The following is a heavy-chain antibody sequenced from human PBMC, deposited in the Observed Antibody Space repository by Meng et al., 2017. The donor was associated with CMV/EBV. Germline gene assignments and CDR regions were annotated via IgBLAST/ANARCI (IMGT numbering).Heavy chain of an antibody. J-gene: IGHJ4*02. CDR1: GFTFSSYA. D-gene: IGHD5-12*01. Sequence: GGSLRLSCAASGFTFSSYAMSWVRQAPGKGLEWVSAINGSGSTYYADSVKGRFTISRDNSKNTLYLQMNSLRAEDTAVYYCAKVGERRGYSGFHDYWGQGTLVTVSS. CDR3: AKVGERRGYSGFHDY. V-gene: IGHV3-23*01. CDR2: INGSGST.